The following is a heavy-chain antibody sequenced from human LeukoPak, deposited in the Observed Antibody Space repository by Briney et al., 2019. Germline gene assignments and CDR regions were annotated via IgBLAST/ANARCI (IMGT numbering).Heavy chain of an antibody. CDR1: GYTFTGYY. V-gene: IGHV1-2*02. CDR3: ATPERGYSGYDFGS. J-gene: IGHJ4*02. CDR2: INPNSGGT. D-gene: IGHD5-12*01. Sequence: ASLNVSCEASGYTFTGYYMHWVRQAPGQGLEWVGWINPNSGGTNYAQKFQGRVTMTRDTSISTAYMELSRLRSDDTAVYYCATPERGYSGYDFGSWGQGTLVTVSS.